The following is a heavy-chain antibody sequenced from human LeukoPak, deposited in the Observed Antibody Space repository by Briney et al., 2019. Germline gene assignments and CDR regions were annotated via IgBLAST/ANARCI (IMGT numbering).Heavy chain of an antibody. CDR2: IYYSGST. V-gene: IGHV4-39*07. Sequence: SETLSLTCAVYGGSFSSYYWGWIRQPPGKGLEWIGSIYYSGSTYYNPSLKSRVTISVDTSKNQFSLKLSSVTAADTAVYYCARSVMDVLYYYYYYMDVWGKGTTVTVSS. D-gene: IGHD2-8*01. J-gene: IGHJ6*03. CDR1: GGSFSSYY. CDR3: ARSVMDVLYYYYYYMDV.